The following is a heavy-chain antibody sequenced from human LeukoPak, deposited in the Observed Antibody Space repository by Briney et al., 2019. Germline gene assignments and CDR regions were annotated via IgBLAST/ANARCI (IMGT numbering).Heavy chain of an antibody. CDR3: ARGYCSSIGCATGRKFDY. CDR1: GFTFSSYG. D-gene: IGHD2-2*01. CDR2: IWNDGSEK. J-gene: IGHJ4*02. V-gene: IGHV3-33*01. Sequence: PGRSLRLSCAVSGFTFSSYGMHWVRQAPGKGLEWVAVIWNDGSEKYHADSVKGRFTISRDNSKNTLYLQMNSLRAEDTAVYYCARGYCSSIGCATGRKFDYWGQGTLVTVSS.